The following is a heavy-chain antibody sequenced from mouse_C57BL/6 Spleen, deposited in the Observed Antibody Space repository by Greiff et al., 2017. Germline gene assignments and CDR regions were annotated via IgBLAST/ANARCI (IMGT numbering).Heavy chain of an antibody. CDR3: ARGLITTVVDYFDY. J-gene: IGHJ2*01. D-gene: IGHD1-1*01. CDR2: ISSGSSTI. V-gene: IGHV5-17*01. CDR1: GFTFSDYG. Sequence: EVMLVESGGGLVKPGGSLKLSCAASGFTFSDYGMHWVRQAPEKGLEWVAYISSGSSTIYYADTVKGRFTISRDNAKNTLFLQMTSLRSEDTAMYYCARGLITTVVDYFDYWGQGTTLTVSS.